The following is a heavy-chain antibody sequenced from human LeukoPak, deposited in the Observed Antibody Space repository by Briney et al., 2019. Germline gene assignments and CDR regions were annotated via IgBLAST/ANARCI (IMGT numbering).Heavy chain of an antibody. V-gene: IGHV4-39*07. CDR1: GGSISSSIYY. D-gene: IGHD6-13*01. CDR2: VFYNGAT. Sequence: PSETLSLTCIVSGGSISSSIYYWAWVRQPPGKGLEWIGTVFYNGATQYSPSLRSRVTISIDTSTNQFSLKLSSVTAADTAIYYCARVTGGMAAFWFDPWGQGTLVTVSS. CDR3: ARVTGGMAAFWFDP. J-gene: IGHJ5*02.